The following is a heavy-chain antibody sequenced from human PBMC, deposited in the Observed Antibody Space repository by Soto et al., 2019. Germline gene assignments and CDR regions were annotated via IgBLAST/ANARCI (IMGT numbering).Heavy chain of an antibody. CDR2: ISSSSSTI. J-gene: IGHJ3*02. V-gene: IGHV3-48*01. CDR1: GFTFSSYS. CDR3: ARDRSRDAFDI. Sequence: EVQLVESGGGLVQPGGSLRLSCAASGFTFSSYSMNWVRQAPGKGLEWVSYISSSSSTIYYADSVKGRFTISRDNDKNSLYLQIDSLRAEDTAVYYCARDRSRDAFDIWGQGTMVTVSS.